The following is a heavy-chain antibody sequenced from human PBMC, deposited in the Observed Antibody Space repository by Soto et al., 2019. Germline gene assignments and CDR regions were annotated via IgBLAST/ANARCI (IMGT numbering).Heavy chain of an antibody. CDR1: GGSFSGYY. Sequence: PSETLSLTCAVYGGSFSGYYWSWIRQPPGKGLEWIGEINHSGSTNYNPSLKSRVTISVDTSKNQFSLKLSSVTAADTAVYYCARVVVAAAGTGGWFDHWGQGTLVTISS. J-gene: IGHJ5*02. D-gene: IGHD6-13*01. CDR2: INHSGST. V-gene: IGHV4-34*01. CDR3: ARVVVAAAGTGGWFDH.